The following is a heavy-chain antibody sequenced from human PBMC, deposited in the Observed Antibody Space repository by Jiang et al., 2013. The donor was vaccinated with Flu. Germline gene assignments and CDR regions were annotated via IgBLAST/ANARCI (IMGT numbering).Heavy chain of an antibody. J-gene: IGHJ4*02. CDR3: ARLLQLFGVAGQFDY. V-gene: IGHV4-39*01. CDR2: SIIVGAP. D-gene: IGHD3-3*01. Sequence: SISSSSYYWGWIRQPPGRGWSGLGVSIIVGAPTTTRPLKSRVTISVDTSKNQFSLKLSSVTAADTAVYYCARLLQLFGVAGQFDYWGQGTLVTVSS. CDR1: SISSSSYY.